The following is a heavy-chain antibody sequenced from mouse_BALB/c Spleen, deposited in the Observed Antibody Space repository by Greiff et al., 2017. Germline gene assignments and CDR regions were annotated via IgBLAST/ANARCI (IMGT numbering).Heavy chain of an antibody. CDR3: ASYGNYERGAMDY. D-gene: IGHD2-1*01. J-gene: IGHJ4*01. CDR2: IDPSDSET. Sequence: QVQLKQSGPQLVRPGASVKISCKASGYSFTSYWMHWVKQRPGQGLEWIGMIDPSDSETRLNQKFKDKATLTVDKSSSTAYMQLSSPTSEDSAVYYCASYGNYERGAMDYWGQGTSVTVSS. CDR1: GYSFTSYW. V-gene: IGHV1S126*01.